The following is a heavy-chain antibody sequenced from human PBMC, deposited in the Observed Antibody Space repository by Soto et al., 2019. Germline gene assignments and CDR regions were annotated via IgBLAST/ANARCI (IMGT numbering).Heavy chain of an antibody. J-gene: IGHJ4*02. CDR1: GFTFSSYG. CDR2: ISYDGSNK. CDR3: AKARSGYWVFDY. D-gene: IGHD3-3*01. Sequence: QVQLVESGGGVVQPGRSLRLSCAASGFTFSSYGMHWVRQAPGKGLEWVAVISYDGSNKYYADSVKGRFTISRDNSKNTRYLQMNSLRAEDTAVYYCAKARSGYWVFDYWGQGTLVTVSS. V-gene: IGHV3-30*18.